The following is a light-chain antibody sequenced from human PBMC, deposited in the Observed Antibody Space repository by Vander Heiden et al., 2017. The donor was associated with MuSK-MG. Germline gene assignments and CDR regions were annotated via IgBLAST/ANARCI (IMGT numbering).Light chain of an antibody. V-gene: IGKV1-33*01. Sequence: DSQMTQSPSSLAASLPDRVTITCQASQDISNYLNWYQQKPGKTPKLLIYDASNLDTGVPSRYSGSASARDFTLAVRSMQPAHLPTYYCCQEYDLPLIFGRGTKVEIK. J-gene: IGKJ4*01. CDR2: DAS. CDR1: QDISNY. CDR3: CQEYDLPLI.